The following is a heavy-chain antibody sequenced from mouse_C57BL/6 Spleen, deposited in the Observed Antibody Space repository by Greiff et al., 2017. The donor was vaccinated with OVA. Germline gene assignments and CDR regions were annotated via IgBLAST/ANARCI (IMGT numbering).Heavy chain of an antibody. D-gene: IGHD2-1*01. CDR2: IYPGDGDT. V-gene: IGHV1-82*01. CDR3: ARGYGNSYYFDY. Sequence: VQLQQSGPELVKPGASVKISCKASGYAFSSSWMNWVKQRPGKGLEWIGRIYPGDGDTNSNGKFKGKATLTAVKSSSTAYMQLSSRTSEDSAVYFCARGYGNSYYFDYWGQGTTLTVSS. J-gene: IGHJ2*01. CDR1: GYAFSSSW.